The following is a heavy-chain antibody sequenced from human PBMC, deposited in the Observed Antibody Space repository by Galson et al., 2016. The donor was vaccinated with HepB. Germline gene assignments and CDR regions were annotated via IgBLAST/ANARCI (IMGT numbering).Heavy chain of an antibody. V-gene: IGHV1-18*01. CDR2: ITDYNGNT. CDR3: ARIGYDNSGYFPDF. D-gene: IGHD3-22*01. J-gene: IGHJ4*02. Sequence: SVKVSCKASGYTFTSFTIGWVRQAPGQGLEWMGWITDYNGNTNYAQTLQGRVTMTEDTSTSTAYMQLRSLRSADTAVYYCARIGYDNSGYFPDFWGQGTLVTVSS. CDR1: GYTFTSFT.